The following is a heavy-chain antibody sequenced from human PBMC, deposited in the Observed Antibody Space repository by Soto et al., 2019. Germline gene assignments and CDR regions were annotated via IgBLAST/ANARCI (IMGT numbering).Heavy chain of an antibody. V-gene: IGHV4-34*01. CDR2: INHSGST. J-gene: IGHJ6*02. CDR1: GGSFSGYY. Sequence: QVQLQQWGAGLLKPSETLSLTCAVYGGSFSGYYWSWIRQPPGKGLEWIGEINHSGSTNYNPSLKSRVTISVDTSKNRFSLKLSSVTAADTAVYYCARGPIVVVPAANRFRYGMDVWGQGTTVTVSS. CDR3: ARGPIVVVPAANRFRYGMDV. D-gene: IGHD2-2*01.